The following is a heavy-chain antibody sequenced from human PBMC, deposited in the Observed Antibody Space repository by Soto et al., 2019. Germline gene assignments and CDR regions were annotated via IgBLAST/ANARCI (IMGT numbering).Heavy chain of an antibody. CDR3: AKVPRRFGDTRDDP. CDR1: GFTFSSYS. J-gene: IGHJ5*02. D-gene: IGHD3-10*01. CDR2: ISSSSTYI. Sequence: EVQLVESGGGPVEPGGSLRLSCAGLGFTFSSYSMNWVRQAPGKGLEWVSSISSSSTYIFYADSVKGRFTVSRDNAKNSLDLQMNSLRAEDTAVYYCAKVPRRFGDTRDDPWGQGTLVTVSS. V-gene: IGHV3-21*02.